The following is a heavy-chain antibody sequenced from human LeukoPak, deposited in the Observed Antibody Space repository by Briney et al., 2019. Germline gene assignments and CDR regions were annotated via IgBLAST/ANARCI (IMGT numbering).Heavy chain of an antibody. CDR3: ARQEDYGGILDY. J-gene: IGHJ4*02. CDR1: GGSISSSSYY. V-gene: IGHV4-39*01. CDR2: IYYSGST. Sequence: ETLSLTCTVSGGSISSSSYYWGWIRQPPGTGLEWIGSIYYSGSTYYNPSLKSRVTISVDTSKNQFSLKLSSVTAADTAVYYCARQEDYGGILDYWGQGTLVTVSS. D-gene: IGHD4-23*01.